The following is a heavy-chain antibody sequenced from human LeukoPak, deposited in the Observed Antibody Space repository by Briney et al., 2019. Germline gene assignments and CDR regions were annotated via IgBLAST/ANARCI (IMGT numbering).Heavy chain of an antibody. J-gene: IGHJ4*02. Sequence: GGSLRRSCAASGFTFSSYAMSWVGPVQGLGLEWVSAISGSGDITYYSDSVKGRFTISRDNSKNTLYLQMSSLGVEDTAVYYCAKDRAPYTNTWYYLDYWGQGTLVTV. CDR1: GFTFSSYA. V-gene: IGHV3-23*01. D-gene: IGHD2-8*01. CDR3: AKDRAPYTNTWYYLDY. CDR2: ISGSGDIT.